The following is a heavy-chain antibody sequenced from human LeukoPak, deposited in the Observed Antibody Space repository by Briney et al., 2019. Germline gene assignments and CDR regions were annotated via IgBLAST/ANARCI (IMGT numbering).Heavy chain of an antibody. Sequence: ASVKVSCKASGYTFTSYYMHRVRQAPGQGLEWMGIINPSGGSTSYAQKFQGRVTMTRDMSTSTDYMELSSLRSEDTAVYYCAVGSNYYYMDVWGKGTTVTISS. CDR3: AVGSNYYYMDV. CDR2: INPSGGST. J-gene: IGHJ6*03. CDR1: GYTFTSYY. V-gene: IGHV1-46*01. D-gene: IGHD3-16*01.